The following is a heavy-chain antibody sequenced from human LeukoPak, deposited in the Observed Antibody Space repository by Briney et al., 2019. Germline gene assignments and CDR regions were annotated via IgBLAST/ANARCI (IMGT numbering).Heavy chain of an antibody. CDR2: INHSGST. CDR3: ARDQADSSGFDY. D-gene: IGHD6-19*01. V-gene: IGHV4-34*01. Sequence: PSETLSLTCAVYGGSFSGYYWSWIRQPPGKGLEWIGEINHSGSTNYNPSLKSRVTISVDTSKNQFSLKLSSVTAADTAVYYCARDQADSSGFDYWGQGTLVTVSS. CDR1: GGSFSGYY. J-gene: IGHJ4*02.